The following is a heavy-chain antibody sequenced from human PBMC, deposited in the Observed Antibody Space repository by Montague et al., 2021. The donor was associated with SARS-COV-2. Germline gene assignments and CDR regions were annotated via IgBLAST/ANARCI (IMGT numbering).Heavy chain of an antibody. D-gene: IGHD1-26*01. CDR1: GGSISSSSYY. CDR3: ARLWDAVYSYYAMGV. J-gene: IGHJ6*02. V-gene: IGHV4-39*01. CDR2: IHYSGST. Sequence: SETRSLTCAVSGGSISSSSYYWGWIRQPPGKGLEWIGSIHYSGSTYYNPSLKSRVSISVDTSKNQFSLKLSSVTAADTAVYYCARLWDAVYSYYAMGVWGQGTTVTVSS.